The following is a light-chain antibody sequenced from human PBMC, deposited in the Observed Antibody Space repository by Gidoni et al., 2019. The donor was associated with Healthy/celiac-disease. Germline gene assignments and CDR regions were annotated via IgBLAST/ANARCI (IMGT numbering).Light chain of an antibody. CDR2: AAS. CDR1: QSISSY. J-gene: IGKJ4*01. CDR3: QQSYSTPQLT. V-gene: IGKV1-39*01. Sequence: DIQMTQSPSSLSASVGARVTITCRASQSISSYLNWYQQKPGTAPKLLIYAASSLQSGVPSRFSGSGSGTDFTRTISSLQPEDFATYYCQQSYSTPQLTFGGGTKVEIK.